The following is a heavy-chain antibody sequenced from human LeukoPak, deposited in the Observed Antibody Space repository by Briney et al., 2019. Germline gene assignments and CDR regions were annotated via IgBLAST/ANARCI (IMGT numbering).Heavy chain of an antibody. CDR2: IYYSGST. V-gene: IGHV4-39*07. CDR3: ARGFGAGNYYYGWFDP. Sequence: SETLSLTCTVSGGSISSGSSTYYWGWIRQPPGKGLEWIGSIYYSGSTYYNPSLKSRVSISRDMSKNQLSLMLSSVTAADTAVYYCARGFGAGNYYYGWFDPWGQGTLVSVSS. D-gene: IGHD3-10*01. J-gene: IGHJ5*02. CDR1: GGSISSGSSTYY.